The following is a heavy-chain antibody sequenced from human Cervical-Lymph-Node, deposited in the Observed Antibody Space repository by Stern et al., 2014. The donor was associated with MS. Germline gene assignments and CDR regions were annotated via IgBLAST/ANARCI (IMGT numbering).Heavy chain of an antibody. V-gene: IGHV3-30*01. J-gene: IGHJ4*02. CDR3: ARDLRWPRAYFDY. CDR2: ISYDGSNK. D-gene: IGHD5-12*01. CDR1: GFTFSSYA. Sequence: VQLVESGGGVVQPGRSLRLSCAASGFTFSSYALHWVRQAPGKGLEWVAVISYDGSNKYYADSVKGRFTISRDNSKNTLYLQMNSLRAEDTAVYYCARDLRWPRAYFDYWGQGTRVTVSS.